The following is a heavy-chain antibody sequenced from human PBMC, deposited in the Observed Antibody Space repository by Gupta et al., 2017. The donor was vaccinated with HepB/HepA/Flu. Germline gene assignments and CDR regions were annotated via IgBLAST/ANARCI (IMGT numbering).Heavy chain of an antibody. V-gene: IGHV3-23*01. Sequence: EVQLLESGGDLVQPGGSLRLSCAASGFTFSSYAMSCVRQAPGKGLEWVSVISGSGAGTYYTDSVKGRFTISRDNSKNTLYLKMNNLRAEDTAVYYCAKGASAVYFYYYMDVWGKGATVTVSS. CDR1: GFTFSSYA. J-gene: IGHJ6*03. CDR2: ISGSGAGT. D-gene: IGHD3-3*01. CDR3: AKGASAVYFYYYMDV.